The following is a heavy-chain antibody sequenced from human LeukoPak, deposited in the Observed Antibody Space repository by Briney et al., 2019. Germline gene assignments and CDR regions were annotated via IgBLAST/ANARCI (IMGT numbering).Heavy chain of an antibody. CDR3: VRHRTASDY. D-gene: IGHD1-1*01. V-gene: IGHV3-21*01. CDR2: ISSSSSNI. CDR1: GFTFSSYS. J-gene: IGHJ4*02. Sequence: GGSLRLSCAASGFTFSSYSMNWVRQAPGKGLEWVSSISSSSSNIYYADSVKGRFTISRDNAKNSLYLQMNSLRAEDTAVYYCVRHRTASDYWGQGALVTVSS.